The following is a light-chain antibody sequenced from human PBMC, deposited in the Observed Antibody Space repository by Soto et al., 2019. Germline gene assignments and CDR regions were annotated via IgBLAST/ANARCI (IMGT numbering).Light chain of an antibody. J-gene: IGKJ4*01. V-gene: IGKV4-1*01. CDR1: QSILYSSKNKNY. CDR2: WAS. Sequence: DIVMTQSPDSLAVSLGERATINCKSSQSILYSSKNKNYLAWYQQKPGQPPKLLIYWASTRESGVPDRFSGSGSGTDITLTISNLQAEDVAAYYCQQYYSTPLLTFGGGTKVQSK. CDR3: QQYYSTPLLT.